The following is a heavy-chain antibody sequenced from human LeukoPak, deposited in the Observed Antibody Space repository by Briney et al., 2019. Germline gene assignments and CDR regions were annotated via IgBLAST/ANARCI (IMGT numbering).Heavy chain of an antibody. Sequence: ASVKVSCKASGYTFTGYYMHWVRQAPGQGLEWMGRINPNSGGTNYAQKFQGRVTMTRDTSISTAYMELSRLRSDDTAVYYCARSRYCSGGSCYSGWFDPWGRGTLVTVSS. CDR2: INPNSGGT. CDR3: ARSRYCSGGSCYSGWFDP. D-gene: IGHD2-15*01. CDR1: GYTFTGYY. J-gene: IGHJ5*02. V-gene: IGHV1-2*06.